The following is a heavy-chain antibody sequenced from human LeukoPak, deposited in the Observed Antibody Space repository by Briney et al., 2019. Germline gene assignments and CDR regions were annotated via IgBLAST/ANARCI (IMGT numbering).Heavy chain of an antibody. D-gene: IGHD1-1*01. CDR3: ARGKRGDFGDGTWYFDY. CDR1: GFTFSDYY. CDR2: ISSSSTYT. J-gene: IGHJ4*02. Sequence: GGSLRLSCVASGFTFSDYYMSWIRQAPGKGLEWVSYISSSSTYTNYADSVKGRFTISRDNAKNSLFLQMNSLRAEDTAVYYCARGKRGDFGDGTWYFDYWGQGTLVTVSS. V-gene: IGHV3-11*05.